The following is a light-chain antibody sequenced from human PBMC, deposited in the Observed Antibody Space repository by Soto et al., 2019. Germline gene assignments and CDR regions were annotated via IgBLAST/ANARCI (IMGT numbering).Light chain of an antibody. CDR2: KAS. Sequence: DIQMNLSPATLSAYVGDRVTITCRASQSISSWLAWYQQKPGKAPKLLIYKASSLESGVPSRFSGSGSGTEFTLTISSLQPDDFATYYCQQYNSYSPWPFGQGTKVDIK. CDR3: QQYNSYSPWP. CDR1: QSISSW. V-gene: IGKV1-5*03. J-gene: IGKJ1*01.